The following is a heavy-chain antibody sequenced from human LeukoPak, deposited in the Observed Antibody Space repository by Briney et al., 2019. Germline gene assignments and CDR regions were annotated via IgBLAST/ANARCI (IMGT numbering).Heavy chain of an antibody. CDR3: ARVESRWIQLGGSFDY. V-gene: IGHV3-21*01. CDR2: ISATSNYI. Sequence: GGSLRLSCAASGFTFSSYSMNWVRQAPGKGLEWVSSISATSNYIYYADSVKGRFTISRDNAKNSLYLQMNSLRAEDTAVYYCARVESRWIQLGGSFDYWGQGTLVTVSS. J-gene: IGHJ4*02. CDR1: GFTFSSYS. D-gene: IGHD5-24*01.